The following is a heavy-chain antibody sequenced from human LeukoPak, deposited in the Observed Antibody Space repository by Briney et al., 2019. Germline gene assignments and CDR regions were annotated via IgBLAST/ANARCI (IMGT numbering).Heavy chain of an antibody. CDR2: IYYSGST. CDR1: GGSISSSIYY. Sequence: PSETLSLTCTVSGGSISSSIYYWGWIRQPPGKGLEWIGSIYYSGSTYYNPSLKSRVTISVDTSKNQFSLKLSSVTAADTAVYYCAGDGYYYDSSGPGDYWGQGTLVTVSS. D-gene: IGHD3-22*01. J-gene: IGHJ4*02. V-gene: IGHV4-39*01. CDR3: AGDGYYYDSSGPGDY.